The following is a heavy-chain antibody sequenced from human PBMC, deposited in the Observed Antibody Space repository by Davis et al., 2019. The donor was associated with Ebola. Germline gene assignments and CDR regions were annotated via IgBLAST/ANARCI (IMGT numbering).Heavy chain of an antibody. J-gene: IGHJ6*02. CDR1: GGTFSDYY. CDR3: ARGRVVVVAAKPYYYYGMDV. V-gene: IGHV4-34*01. Sequence: MPGGSLRLSCAVYGGTFSDYYWSWIRQPPGKGLEWIGEINHSGSTNYNPSLKSRVTISVDTSKNQFSLKLSSVTAADTAVYYCARGRVVVVAAKPYYYYGMDVWGQGTTVTVSS. CDR2: INHSGST. D-gene: IGHD2-15*01.